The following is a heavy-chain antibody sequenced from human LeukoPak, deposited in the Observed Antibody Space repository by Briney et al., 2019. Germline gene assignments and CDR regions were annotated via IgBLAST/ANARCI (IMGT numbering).Heavy chain of an antibody. J-gene: IGHJ4*02. CDR2: ISGSGGST. CDR1: GFTFSSYA. V-gene: IGHV3-23*01. CDR3: AKDPGHIVVVTAIPAYYFDY. D-gene: IGHD2-21*02. Sequence: GGSLRLSCAASGFTFSSYAMSWVRQAPGKGLEWVSAISGSGGSTYYADSVKGRFTISRDNSKNTLYLQMNSLRAEDTAVYYCAKDPGHIVVVTAIPAYYFDYWGQGTLVTVSS.